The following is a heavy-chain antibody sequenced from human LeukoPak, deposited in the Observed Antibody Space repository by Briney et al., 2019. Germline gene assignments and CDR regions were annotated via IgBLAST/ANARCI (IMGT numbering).Heavy chain of an antibody. CDR1: GSTFSSYW. D-gene: IGHD3-22*01. J-gene: IGHJ4*02. V-gene: IGHV3-74*01. CDR3: ARDGELTYYYDSSGYYSPFGDY. CDR2: INSDGSST. Sequence: PGGSLRLSCAASGSTFSSYWMHWVRQAPGKGLVWVSRINSDGSSTSYADSVKGRFTISRDNAKNTLYLQMNSLRAEDTAVYYCARDGELTYYYDSSGYYSPFGDYWGQGTLVTVSS.